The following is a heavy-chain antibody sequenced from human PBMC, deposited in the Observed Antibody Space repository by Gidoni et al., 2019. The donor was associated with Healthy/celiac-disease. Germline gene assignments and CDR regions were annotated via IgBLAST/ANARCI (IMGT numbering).Heavy chain of an antibody. J-gene: IGHJ3*02. Sequence: EVQLVESGGGLVQPGGSLRLSCAASGFTFSSYWMSWVRQAPGKGLEWVANIKQDGSEKYYVDSVKGRFTISRDNAKNSLYLQMNSLRAEDTAVYYCAREGYYDSSGYQDAFDIWGQGTMVTVSS. V-gene: IGHV3-7*01. CDR1: GFTFSSYW. CDR3: AREGYYDSSGYQDAFDI. CDR2: IKQDGSEK. D-gene: IGHD3-22*01.